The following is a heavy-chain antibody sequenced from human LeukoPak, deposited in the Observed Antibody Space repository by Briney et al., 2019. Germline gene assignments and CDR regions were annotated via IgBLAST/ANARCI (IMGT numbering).Heavy chain of an antibody. CDR2: IIPIFGTA. D-gene: IGHD4-11*01. Sequence: ASVKVSCKASGGTFSSYAISWVRQAPGQGLEWMGRIIPIFGTANYAQKFQGRVTITADESTSTAYMELSSLRSEDTAVYHCARCPSLVDGPVKTHYYYYYYMDVWGKGTTVTVSS. V-gene: IGHV1-69*13. CDR1: GGTFSSYA. J-gene: IGHJ6*03. CDR3: ARCPSLVDGPVKTHYYYYYYMDV.